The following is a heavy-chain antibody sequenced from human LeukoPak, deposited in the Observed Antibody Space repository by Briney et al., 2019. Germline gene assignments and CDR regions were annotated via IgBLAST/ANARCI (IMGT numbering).Heavy chain of an antibody. D-gene: IGHD2-15*01. CDR1: GFTFSSYA. J-gene: IGHJ3*02. Sequence: GGSLRLSCAASGFTFSSYAMSWVRQAPGKGLEWVSAISGSGGSTYSADSVKGRFTISRDNSKNTLYLQMNSLRAEDTAVYYCAKGIVVVVAATDAFDIWGQGTMVTVSS. CDR2: ISGSGGST. V-gene: IGHV3-23*01. CDR3: AKGIVVVVAATDAFDI.